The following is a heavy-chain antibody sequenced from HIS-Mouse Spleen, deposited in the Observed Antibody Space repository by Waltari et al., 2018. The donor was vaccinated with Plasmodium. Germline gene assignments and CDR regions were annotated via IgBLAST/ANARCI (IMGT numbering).Heavy chain of an antibody. J-gene: IGHJ4*02. CDR3: ARGGYSSSSYYFDY. CDR1: GGSISSYY. Sequence: QVQLQESGPGLVKPSETLSLTCTVSGGSISSYYWSWIRQPPGKGLVGIAYIYYSGSTNYNPPLKRRVTISVDTSKNQFALKLSSVTAADTAVFYCARGGYSSSSYYFDYWGQGTLVTVSS. D-gene: IGHD6-6*01. V-gene: IGHV4-59*01. CDR2: IYYSGST.